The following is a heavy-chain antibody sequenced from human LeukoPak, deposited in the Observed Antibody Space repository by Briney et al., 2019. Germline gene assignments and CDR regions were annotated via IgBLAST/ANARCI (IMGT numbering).Heavy chain of an antibody. V-gene: IGHV3-30-3*01. D-gene: IGHD3-22*01. CDR2: ISFDGTNQ. CDR1: GFTFSNYA. Sequence: PGRSLRLSCAASGFTFSNYAMHWVRQAPGKGLEWVAVISFDGTNQYYADSVKGRFTISRDNSKSTMYLQMNSLRAQDTAMYYCARAPMSYDSSGFGGAFDIWGQGTMVTVSS. J-gene: IGHJ3*02. CDR3: ARAPMSYDSSGFGGAFDI.